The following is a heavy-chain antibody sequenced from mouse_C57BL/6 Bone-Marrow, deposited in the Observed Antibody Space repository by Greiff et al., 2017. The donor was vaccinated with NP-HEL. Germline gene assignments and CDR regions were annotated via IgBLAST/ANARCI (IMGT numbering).Heavy chain of an antibody. J-gene: IGHJ2*01. CDR1: GYTFTSYW. D-gene: IGHD3-2*02. CDR3: AHSSGSYYFDY. V-gene: IGHV1-69*01. CDR2: IDPSDSYT. Sequence: VQLQQPGAELVMPGASVKLSCKASGYTFTSYWMHWVKQRPGQGLEWIGEIDPSDSYTNYNQKFKGKSTLTVDKSSSTAYMQLSSLTSEDSAVYYCAHSSGSYYFDYWGQGTTLTVSS.